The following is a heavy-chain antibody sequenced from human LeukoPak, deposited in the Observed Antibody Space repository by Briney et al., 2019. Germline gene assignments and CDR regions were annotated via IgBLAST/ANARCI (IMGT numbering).Heavy chain of an antibody. J-gene: IGHJ4*02. V-gene: IGHV4-4*07. D-gene: IGHD5-12*01. Sequence: SETLSLTCTVSGGSISSYYWTWIRQSAGKGLEWIGRINTSGSTNYNPSLKSRVTMSVDTSKNQFSLKLSSVTAADTAVYYCARNIYSGYASKWGQGTLVTVSS. CDR2: INTSGST. CDR1: GGSISSYY. CDR3: ARNIYSGYASK.